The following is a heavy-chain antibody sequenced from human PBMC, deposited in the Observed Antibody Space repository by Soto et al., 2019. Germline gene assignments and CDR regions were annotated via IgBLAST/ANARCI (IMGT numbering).Heavy chain of an antibody. Sequence: PSETLSLTCTVSGGSISTYYWSWIRQPPGKGLEWIAYIYYNGDTIYNPSLKSRVTISIDTSKNQFSLKLSSVTTADTAVYYCARVVTAIQDWFDPWGQGTLVTVSS. CDR3: ARVVTAIQDWFDP. V-gene: IGHV4-59*01. D-gene: IGHD2-21*02. CDR1: GGSISTYY. J-gene: IGHJ5*02. CDR2: IYYNGDT.